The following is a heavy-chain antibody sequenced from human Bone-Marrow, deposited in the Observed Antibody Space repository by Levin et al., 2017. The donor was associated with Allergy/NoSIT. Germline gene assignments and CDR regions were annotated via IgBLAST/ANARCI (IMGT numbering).Heavy chain of an antibody. V-gene: IGHV3-30-3*01. CDR2: ISYDGSNK. D-gene: IGHD3-22*01. CDR3: ARGKWLFPVPPDAFDI. Sequence: GGSLRLSCAASGFTFSSYAMHWVRQAPGKGLEWVAVISYDGSNKYYADSVKGRFTISRDNSKNTLYLQMNSLRAEDTAVYYCARGKWLFPVPPDAFDIWGQGTMVTVSS. CDR1: GFTFSSYA. J-gene: IGHJ3*02.